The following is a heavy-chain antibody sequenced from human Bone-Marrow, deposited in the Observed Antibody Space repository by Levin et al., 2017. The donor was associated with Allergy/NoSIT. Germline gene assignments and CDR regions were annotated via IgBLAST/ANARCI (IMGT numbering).Heavy chain of an antibody. J-gene: IGHJ4*02. Sequence: GGSLRLSCAASGFAFSAYSMNWVRQAPGKGLEWVSSISGSSGYIHYADSLRGRFTVSRDNAKNSLFLQISGLTAEDTAVYYCARNADDDYGDFSPLYYWGQGTLVTVSS. V-gene: IGHV3-21*06. CDR2: ISGSSGYI. CDR3: ARNADDDYGDFSPLYY. CDR1: GFAFSAYS. D-gene: IGHD4-17*01.